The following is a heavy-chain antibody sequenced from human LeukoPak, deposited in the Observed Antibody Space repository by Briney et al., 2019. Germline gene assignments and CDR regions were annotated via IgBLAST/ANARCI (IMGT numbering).Heavy chain of an antibody. CDR2: ISYDGSSK. V-gene: IGHV3-30*04. J-gene: IGHJ3*02. CDR1: GFTFSTYA. D-gene: IGHD5-18*01. Sequence: PGGPLRLSCAASGFTFSTYAMHWVRQAPGKGLEGVAVISYDGSSKYYADSVKGRFTISRDNSKNTLYLQMNSLRAEDTAVYYCARARSSYGYGDAFDIWGQGTMVTVSS. CDR3: ARARSSYGYGDAFDI.